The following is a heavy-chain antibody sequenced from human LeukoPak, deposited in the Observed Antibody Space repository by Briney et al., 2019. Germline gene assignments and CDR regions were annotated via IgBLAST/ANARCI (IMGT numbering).Heavy chain of an antibody. CDR1: GGTFSSYT. D-gene: IGHD2-2*01. Sequence: GSSVKVSCKASGGTFSSYTISWVRQAPGQGLEWMGRIIPILGIANYAQKFQGRVTITADKSTSTAYMELSSLRSEDTAVYYCARVPCSSTSCYRYYYYMDVWGKGTTVTVSS. CDR2: IIPILGIA. CDR3: ARVPCSSTSCYRYYYYMDV. J-gene: IGHJ6*03. V-gene: IGHV1-69*02.